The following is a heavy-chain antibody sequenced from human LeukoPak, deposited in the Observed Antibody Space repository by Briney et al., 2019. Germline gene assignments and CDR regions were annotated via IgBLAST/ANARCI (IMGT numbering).Heavy chain of an antibody. D-gene: IGHD3-10*01. CDR2: ISGSGGST. J-gene: IGHJ4*02. CDR3: AKIPKDYYYGSGSYYNGYYIDY. V-gene: IGHV3-23*01. CDR1: GFTFSSYA. Sequence: GGSLRLSCAASGFTFSSYAMSWVRQAPGKGLEWVSAISGSGGSTYYADSVKGRFTISRDNSKNTLYLQMNSLRAEDTAVYYCAKIPKDYYYGSGSYYNGYYIDYWGQGTLVTVSS.